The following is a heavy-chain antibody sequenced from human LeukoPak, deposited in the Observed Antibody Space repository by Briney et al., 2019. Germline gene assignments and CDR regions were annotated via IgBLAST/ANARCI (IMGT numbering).Heavy chain of an antibody. CDR1: GFNFSTYW. V-gene: IGHV3-7*01. D-gene: IGHD5-12*01. J-gene: IGHJ3*02. CDR2: IKKDGSEK. CDR3: ARRYSGYEWAFDI. Sequence: GGSLRLSCAASGFNFSTYWMTWVRQAPGKGLEWVANIKKDGSEKYYADSVQGRFTISRDNAKNSLYLQMNSLRAEDTALCYCARRYSGYEWAFDIWGQGTMVTVSS.